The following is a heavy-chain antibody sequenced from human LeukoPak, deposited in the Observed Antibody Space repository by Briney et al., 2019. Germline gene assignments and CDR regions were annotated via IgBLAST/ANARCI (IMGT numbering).Heavy chain of an antibody. V-gene: IGHV3-23*01. D-gene: IGHD6-13*01. CDR2: ISGSGGST. J-gene: IGHJ3*02. Sequence: GGSLRLSCAASGFTFSSYAMSWVRQAPGKGLEWVSAISGSGGSTYYADSVKGRFTISRDNSKNTLYLQMNSLRAEDTAVYYCAKSDPTVYSSSQSGAFDIWGQGTMVTVSS. CDR1: GFTFSSYA. CDR3: AKSDPTVYSSSQSGAFDI.